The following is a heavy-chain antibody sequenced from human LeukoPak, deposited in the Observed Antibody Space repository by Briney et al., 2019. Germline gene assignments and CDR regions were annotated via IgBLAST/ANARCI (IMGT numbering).Heavy chain of an antibody. CDR3: ARGRSTYGDNSGGWFDP. J-gene: IGHJ5*02. D-gene: IGHD4-23*01. CDR1: GFTFSSYW. CDR2: IKQDGSEK. Sequence: PGGSLRLSCAASGFTFSSYWMSWVRQAPGKGLEWVANIKQDGSEKYYVDSVKGRFTISRDNAKNSLYLQMNSLRAEDTAVYYCARGRSTYGDNSGGWFDPWGQGTLVTVSS. V-gene: IGHV3-7*03.